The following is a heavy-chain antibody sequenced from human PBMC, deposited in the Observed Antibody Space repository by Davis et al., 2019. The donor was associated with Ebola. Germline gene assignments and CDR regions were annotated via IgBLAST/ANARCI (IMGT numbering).Heavy chain of an antibody. Sequence: ASVKVSCKASGYTFTGYYMHWVRQAPGQGLEWMGWINPNSGGTNYAQKLQGWVTMTRDTSISTAYMELSRLRSDDTAVYYCARDLGTVTTSWFDPWGQGTLVTVSS. CDR2: INPNSGGT. CDR3: ARDLGTVTTSWFDP. CDR1: GYTFTGYY. D-gene: IGHD4-17*01. V-gene: IGHV1-2*04. J-gene: IGHJ5*02.